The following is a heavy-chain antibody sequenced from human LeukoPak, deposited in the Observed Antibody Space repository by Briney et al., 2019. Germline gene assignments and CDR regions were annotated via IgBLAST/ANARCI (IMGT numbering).Heavy chain of an antibody. CDR1: GGTFSSYA. V-gene: IGHV1-69*04. Sequence: GASVKVSCKASGGTFSSYAISWVRQAPGQGLEWMGRIIPILGIANYAQKFQGRVTITADKSTSTAYMELSSLRSEDTAVYYCARDRGGAMVYMAFDIWGQGTVVTVSS. CDR3: ARDRGGAMVYMAFDI. D-gene: IGHD5-18*01. J-gene: IGHJ3*02. CDR2: IIPILGIA.